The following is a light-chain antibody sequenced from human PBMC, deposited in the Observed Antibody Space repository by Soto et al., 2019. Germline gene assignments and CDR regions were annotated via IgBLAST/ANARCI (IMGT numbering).Light chain of an antibody. Sequence: EIVLTQSPGTLSVSPGERATLSCRASQSVGSTFLAWYQQKPGQAPRLLIYGVSKRATGIPDRFSGSGSGTDFTLTISRLEPEDFAVYYCQQYGSSPRTFGQGTKVEVK. CDR3: QQYGSSPRT. CDR1: QSVGSTF. J-gene: IGKJ1*01. V-gene: IGKV3-20*01. CDR2: GVS.